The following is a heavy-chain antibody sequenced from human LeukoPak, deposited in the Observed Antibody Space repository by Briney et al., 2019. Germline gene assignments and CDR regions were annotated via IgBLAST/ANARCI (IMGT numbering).Heavy chain of an antibody. J-gene: IGHJ4*02. D-gene: IGHD4-17*01. CDR1: GFTFSSYD. CDR2: ISDSGGSI. CDR3: AKDVHNGDYGPFDY. V-gene: IGHV3-23*01. Sequence: GGTLRLSCAASGFTFSSYDMSWVRQAPGKGLEWVSVISDSGGSIHYADSVKGRFTISRDNSKNTLYLQMTSLRAEDTAVYYCAKDVHNGDYGPFDYWGQGTLVTVSS.